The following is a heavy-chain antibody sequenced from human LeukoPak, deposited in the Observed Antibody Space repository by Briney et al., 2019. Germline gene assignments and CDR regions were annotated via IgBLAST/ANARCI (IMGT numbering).Heavy chain of an antibody. CDR2: INPNSGGT. Sequence: ASVKVSCKASGYTFTGYYMHWVRQAPGQGLEWMGRINPNSGGTNYAQKFQGRVTMTRDTSISTAYMELSRLRSDDTAVYCCARDGPYYGDHDYWGQGTLVTVSS. D-gene: IGHD4-17*01. J-gene: IGHJ4*02. V-gene: IGHV1-2*06. CDR1: GYTFTGYY. CDR3: ARDGPYYGDHDY.